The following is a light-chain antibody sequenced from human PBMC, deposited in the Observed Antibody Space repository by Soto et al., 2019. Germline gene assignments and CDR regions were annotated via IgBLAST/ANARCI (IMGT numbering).Light chain of an antibody. CDR2: SAS. J-gene: IGKJ4*01. CDR3: QQNFSPFVT. CDR1: ETITDF. Sequence: DIQMTQSPPSLSASVGDRVTITCRASETITDFLNWYQLKPGKAPKLLSYSASNLQPGVPSRFSGSGYETDFTLTLSGLQHEDSATYYCQQNFSPFVTFGAGTKVEV. V-gene: IGKV1-39*01.